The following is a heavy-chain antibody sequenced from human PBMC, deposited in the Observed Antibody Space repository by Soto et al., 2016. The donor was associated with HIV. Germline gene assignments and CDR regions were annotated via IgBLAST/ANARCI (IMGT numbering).Heavy chain of an antibody. V-gene: IGHV3-21*04. D-gene: IGHD3-22*01. CDR3: AKKGWMIDQKIRNWYFDL. CDR1: GFTFSTYT. J-gene: IGHJ2*01. Sequence: EVQLVESGGGLVKPGGSLRLSCAASGFTFSTYTMNWVRQAPGKGLEWVSSISSSSSYIYYADSVKGRFTISRDNAKNSLYLQMNSLRAEDTAVYYCAKKGWMIDQKIRNWYFDLWGRGTLVTVSS. CDR2: ISSSSSYI.